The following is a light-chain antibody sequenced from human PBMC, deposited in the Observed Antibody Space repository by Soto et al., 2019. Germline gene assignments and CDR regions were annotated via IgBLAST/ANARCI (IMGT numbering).Light chain of an antibody. CDR1: QSISSY. V-gene: IGKV1-39*01. J-gene: IGKJ1*01. CDR2: AAS. CDR3: QQSYSPLRT. Sequence: DIQMTQSPSSLSASVGDRVTITCRASQSISSYLNWYQQKPGKAPKLLIYAASTLHSGVPSRFSGRGSVTDFTPTISSLQPEDSATYYCQQSYSPLRTFGQGTKVEIK.